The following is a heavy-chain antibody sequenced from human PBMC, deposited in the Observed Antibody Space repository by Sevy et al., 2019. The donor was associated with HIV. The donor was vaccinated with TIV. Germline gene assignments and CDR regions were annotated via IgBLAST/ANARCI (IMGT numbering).Heavy chain of an antibody. CDR2: IYYSGST. CDR3: ARERIIAAAGTTDYYYYSMDV. Sequence: SETLSLTCTVSGGSISSYYWSWIRQPPGKGLEWIGYIYYSGSTNYNPSLKSRVTISVDTSKNQFSLKLSSVTAADTTVYYCARERIIAAAGTTDYYYYSMDVWGQGTTVTVSS. J-gene: IGHJ6*02. D-gene: IGHD6-13*01. V-gene: IGHV4-59*01. CDR1: GGSISSYY.